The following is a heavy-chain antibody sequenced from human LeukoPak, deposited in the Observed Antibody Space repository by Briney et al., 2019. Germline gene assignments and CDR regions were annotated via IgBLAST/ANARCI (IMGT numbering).Heavy chain of an antibody. CDR3: TTRGTTVTTNYFDY. CDR1: GFTFSGSA. D-gene: IGHD4-17*01. Sequence: GGSLRLSCAASGFTFSGSAMHWVRQASGKGLEWVGRIRSKANSYATAYAASVKGRFTISRDDSKNTAYLQMNSLKTEDTAVYYCTTRGTTVTTNYFDYWGQGTLVTVSS. CDR2: IRSKANSYAT. J-gene: IGHJ4*02. V-gene: IGHV3-73*01.